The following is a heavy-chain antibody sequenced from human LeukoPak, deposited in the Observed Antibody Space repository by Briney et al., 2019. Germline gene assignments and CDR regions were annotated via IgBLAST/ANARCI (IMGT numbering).Heavy chain of an antibody. D-gene: IGHD2-2*01. CDR2: MNPNSGNT. CDR1: GYTFTRYD. Sequence: AIVKVSCKPSGYTFTRYDINGVRQATGQGLESMGWMNPNSGNTGYAQKFQGRVTMTRNTSISTAYMELSSLRSEDTAVYYCARLGYCSSTSCLRLDYWGQGTLVTVSS. CDR3: ARLGYCSSTSCLRLDY. J-gene: IGHJ4*02. V-gene: IGHV1-8*01.